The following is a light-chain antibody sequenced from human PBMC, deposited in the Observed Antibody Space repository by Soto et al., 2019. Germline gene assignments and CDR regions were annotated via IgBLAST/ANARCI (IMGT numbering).Light chain of an antibody. CDR3: QQSYSTTWT. Sequence: DIQMTQSPSSLSVSVGDRVTITCRASQGISTYLNCYQQKPGKAPKLLIYAASSLQSGVPSRFSGSGSETDFTLTISSLQPEDFATYSCQQSYSTTWTFGQGTKVEIK. CDR2: AAS. V-gene: IGKV1-39*01. CDR1: QGISTY. J-gene: IGKJ1*01.